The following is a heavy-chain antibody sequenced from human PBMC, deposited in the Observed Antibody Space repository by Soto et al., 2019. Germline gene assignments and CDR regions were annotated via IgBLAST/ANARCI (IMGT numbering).Heavy chain of an antibody. D-gene: IGHD6-13*01. V-gene: IGHV1-69*12. CDR2: IIPIFTTT. Sequence: QGHLVQSGAEGKKPGSSVKVSCKAPGGTFSNHAINWVRQAPGQGLEWMGRIIPIFTTTNYAQKFQGRVTMTADESTITAYLELSSLKHDDTAVYYCAREVAADGTFREDVFDIWGQGTLVTVSS. J-gene: IGHJ3*02. CDR3: AREVAADGTFREDVFDI. CDR1: GGTFSNHA.